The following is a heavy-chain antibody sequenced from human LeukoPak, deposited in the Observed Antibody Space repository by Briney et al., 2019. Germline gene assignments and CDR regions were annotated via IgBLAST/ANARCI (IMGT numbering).Heavy chain of an antibody. J-gene: IGHJ4*02. V-gene: IGHV3-23*01. CDR2: ISGSGGST. CDR3: AKGRAVAGPLYY. Sequence: GGSLRLSCAASGFTFSSYAMSWVREAPGKGLEWVSAISGSGGSTYYADSVKGRLTISRDNSKNTLYLQMNSLRAEDTAVYYCAKGRAVAGPLYYWGQGTLVTVSS. CDR1: GFTFSSYA. D-gene: IGHD6-19*01.